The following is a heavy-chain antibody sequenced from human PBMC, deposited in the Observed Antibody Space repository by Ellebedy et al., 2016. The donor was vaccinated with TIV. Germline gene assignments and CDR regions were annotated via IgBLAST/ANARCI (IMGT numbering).Heavy chain of an antibody. CDR3: ARGAWELQGDAFDI. D-gene: IGHD1-26*01. J-gene: IGHJ3*02. V-gene: IGHV3-30-3*01. CDR1: GFTFSSYA. Sequence: GGSLRLSXAASGFTFSSYAMHWVRQAPGKGLEWVAVISYDGSNKYYADSVKGRFTISRDNSKNTLYLQMNSLRAEDTAVYYCARGAWELQGDAFDIWGQGTMVTVSS. CDR2: ISYDGSNK.